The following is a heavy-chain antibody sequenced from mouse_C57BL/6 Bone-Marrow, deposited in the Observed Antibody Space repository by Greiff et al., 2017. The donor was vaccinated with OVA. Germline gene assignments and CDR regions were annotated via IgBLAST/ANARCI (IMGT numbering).Heavy chain of an antibody. V-gene: IGHV1-15*01. CDR2: IDPETGGT. CDR3: TRRVTTVDAMDY. CDR1: GYTFTDYE. J-gene: IGHJ4*01. Sequence: HVQLQQSGAELVRPGASVTLSCKASGYTFTDYEMHWVKQTPVHGLEWIGAIDPETGGTAYNQKFKGKAILTADKSSSTAYMELRSLTSEDSAVYYCTRRVTTVDAMDYWGQGTSVTVSS. D-gene: IGHD1-1*01.